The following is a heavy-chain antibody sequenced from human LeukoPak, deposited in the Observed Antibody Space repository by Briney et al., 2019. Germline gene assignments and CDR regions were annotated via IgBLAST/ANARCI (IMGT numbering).Heavy chain of an antibody. CDR1: GFTFGSHE. Sequence: GGSLRLSCAASGFTFGSHEMNWVRQDPGRGLEWVSFITSSGSDTYYADSGRGRFATSRDNAKGSMYLQMDSLRDKDTAVYYCVTGIYRIFYYFYMDVWGKGTTVIVSS. V-gene: IGHV3-48*03. D-gene: IGHD1-26*01. J-gene: IGHJ6*03. CDR2: ITSSGSDT. CDR3: VTGIYRIFYYFYMDV.